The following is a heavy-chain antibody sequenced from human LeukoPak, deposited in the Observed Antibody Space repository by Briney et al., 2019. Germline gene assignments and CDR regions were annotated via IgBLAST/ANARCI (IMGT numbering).Heavy chain of an antibody. V-gene: IGHV3-21*01. D-gene: IGHD4-11*01. CDR1: GFTFSSYG. CDR3: ARELLTYSNHKLGHYMDV. Sequence: GGSLRLSCAASGFTFSSYGIHWVRQAPGKGLEWVSCISSSSSYIYYADSVKGRFTISRENAKNSLYLQMNSLRAEDTAVYYCARELLTYSNHKLGHYMDVWGKGTTVTVSS. J-gene: IGHJ6*03. CDR2: ISSSSSYI.